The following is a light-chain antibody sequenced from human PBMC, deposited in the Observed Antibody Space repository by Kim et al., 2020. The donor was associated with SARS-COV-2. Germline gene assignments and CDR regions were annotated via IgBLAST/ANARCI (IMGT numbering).Light chain of an antibody. Sequence: SYELTQPPSVSVAPGKTARITCGGNNIGSKSVHWYQQKPGQAPVLVIYYDSDRPSGIPERFSGSNSGNTATLTISRVEAGDEADYSCKVWDSSSDHPVFG. V-gene: IGLV3-21*04. CDR1: NIGSKS. J-gene: IGLJ3*02. CDR2: YDS. CDR3: KVWDSSSDHPV.